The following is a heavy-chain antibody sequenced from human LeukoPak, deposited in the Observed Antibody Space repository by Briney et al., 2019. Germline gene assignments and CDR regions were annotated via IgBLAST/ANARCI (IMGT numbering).Heavy chain of an antibody. Sequence: SETLSLTCTVSGGSISSYYWSWIRQPPGKGLEWIGYIHYSGFSNYNPSLKSRVTISVDTSKNQFSLKLSFVTAADTAVCYCARDLHGGNSGLGYWGQGTLVTVSS. J-gene: IGHJ1*01. CDR1: GGSISSYY. V-gene: IGHV4-59*01. D-gene: IGHD4-23*01. CDR3: ARDLHGGNSGLGY. CDR2: IHYSGFS.